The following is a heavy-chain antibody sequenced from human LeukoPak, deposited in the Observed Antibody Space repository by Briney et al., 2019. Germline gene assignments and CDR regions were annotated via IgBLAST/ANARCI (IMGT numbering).Heavy chain of an antibody. D-gene: IGHD2-15*01. J-gene: IGHJ6*03. CDR2: IIPIFGTA. CDR3: ASESTPSYCSGGSCYPPLYYYYMDV. V-gene: IGHV1-69*13. CDR1: GGTFSSYA. Sequence: GASVKVSCKASGGTFSSYAISWVRQAPGQGLEWMGGIIPIFGTANYAQKFQGRVTITADESTSTAYMELSSLRSEDTAVYYCASESTPSYCSGGSCYPPLYYYYMDVWGKGTTVTISS.